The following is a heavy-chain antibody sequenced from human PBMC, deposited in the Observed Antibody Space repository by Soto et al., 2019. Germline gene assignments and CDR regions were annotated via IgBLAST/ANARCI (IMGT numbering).Heavy chain of an antibody. Sequence: GGSLRLSCAASGFTFSSYAMHWVRQAPGKGLEWVAVISYDGSNKYYADSVKGRFTISRDNSKNTLYLQMNSLRAEDTAVYYCARDRFESIAAAGTAYYYGMDVWGQGTTVTVSS. CDR2: ISYDGSNK. CDR1: GFTFSSYA. D-gene: IGHD6-13*01. J-gene: IGHJ6*02. CDR3: ARDRFESIAAAGTAYYYGMDV. V-gene: IGHV3-30-3*01.